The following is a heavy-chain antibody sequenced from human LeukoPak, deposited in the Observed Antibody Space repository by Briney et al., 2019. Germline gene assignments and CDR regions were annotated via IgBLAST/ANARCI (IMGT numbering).Heavy chain of an antibody. CDR1: GGTFSSYA. D-gene: IGHD6-19*01. V-gene: IGHV1-69*13. Sequence: GASVKVSCKASGGTFSSYAISWVRQAPGQGLEWMRGIIPIFGTANYAQKFQGRVTITADESTSTAYMELSSLRSDDTAVYYCARGSRRLVAGIFDYWGQGTLVTVSS. J-gene: IGHJ4*02. CDR2: IIPIFGTA. CDR3: ARGSRRLVAGIFDY.